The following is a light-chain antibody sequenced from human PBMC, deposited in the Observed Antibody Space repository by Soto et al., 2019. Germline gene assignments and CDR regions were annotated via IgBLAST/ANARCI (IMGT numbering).Light chain of an antibody. CDR3: QSYDSSLSDGV. Sequence: QSVLTQPPSVSGXPGQRVTIXCTGSSSNIGSGYDVHWYQQLPGTAPKLLIYGNTNRPSGVPDRFSGSKSGTSASLAITGLQAEDEADYYCQSYDSSLSDGVFGGGTKLTVL. J-gene: IGLJ3*02. V-gene: IGLV1-40*01. CDR1: SSNIGSGYD. CDR2: GNT.